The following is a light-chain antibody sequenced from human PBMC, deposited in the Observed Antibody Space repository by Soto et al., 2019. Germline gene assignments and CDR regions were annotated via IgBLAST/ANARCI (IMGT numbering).Light chain of an antibody. CDR2: GTS. CDR1: QSVSSSY. Sequence: IVLTQSPGTLSLSPGERATLSCRASQSVSSSYVVWYQQRPGQPPRLLIYGTSTRAAGISERFSGSGSGTVVTLTIYMLEPGDSALYYCQHYGTSALTVGGGTKVEIK. J-gene: IGKJ4*01. V-gene: IGKV3-20*01. CDR3: QHYGTSALT.